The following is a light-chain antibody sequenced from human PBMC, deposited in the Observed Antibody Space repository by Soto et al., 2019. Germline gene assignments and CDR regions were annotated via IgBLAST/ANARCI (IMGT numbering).Light chain of an antibody. CDR3: ENWDSDTRV. CDR2: LEGSGSY. Sequence: QLVLTQSSSASASPGSSVKLTCTLSSGHSGYIIAWHQQQPGKAPRYLMKLEGSGSYNKGSGVPDRFSGSSFGADRYLTISNHQFEDEADYYCENWDSDTRVFGGGTKLTVL. V-gene: IGLV4-60*02. CDR1: SGHSGYI. J-gene: IGLJ2*01.